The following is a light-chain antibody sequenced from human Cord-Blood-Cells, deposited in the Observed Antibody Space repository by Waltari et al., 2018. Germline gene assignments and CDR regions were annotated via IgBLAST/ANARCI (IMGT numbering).Light chain of an antibody. CDR1: SSAVGGYNY. CDR3: SSYTSSSTYV. CDR2: DVS. V-gene: IGLV2-14*01. Sequence: QPALPHPASVSGSPGQPITIPCTGPSSAVGGYNYVSWYQQHPGKAPKLMIYDVSNRPSGVSNRFSGSKSGNTASLTISGLQAEDEADYYCSSYTSSSTYVFGTGTKVTVL. J-gene: IGLJ1*01.